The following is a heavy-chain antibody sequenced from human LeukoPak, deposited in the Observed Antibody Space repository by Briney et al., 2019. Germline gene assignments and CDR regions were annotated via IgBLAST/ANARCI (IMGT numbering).Heavy chain of an antibody. Sequence: SETLSLTCTVSGGSISSSSYYWGWIRQPPGKGLEWIGNIYYTGPTYYNASLESRVTISLDTSKNQFFLKLNSVTAADTAVYYCARAPQTRRYCSGGSCYSRWFDPWGQGTLVTVSS. J-gene: IGHJ5*02. CDR3: ARAPQTRRYCSGGSCYSRWFDP. V-gene: IGHV4-39*01. D-gene: IGHD2-15*01. CDR2: IYYTGPT. CDR1: GGSISSSSYY.